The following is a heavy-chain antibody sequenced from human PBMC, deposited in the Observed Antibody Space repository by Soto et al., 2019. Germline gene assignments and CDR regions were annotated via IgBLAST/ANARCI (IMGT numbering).Heavy chain of an antibody. V-gene: IGHV3-74*01. D-gene: IGHD6-19*01. Sequence: VQLVESGGGVVPPGGSLRVSCAATGFTFSTYWVHWVRQAPGKGLVWVSRINSDGSTTNYADSVKGRFTISRDNAKNTLYLQMNSLRAEDTAVYYCARGGGNSDWYSAFDIWGQGTMVTVSS. J-gene: IGHJ3*02. CDR3: ARGGGNSDWYSAFDI. CDR2: INSDGSTT. CDR1: GFTFSTYW.